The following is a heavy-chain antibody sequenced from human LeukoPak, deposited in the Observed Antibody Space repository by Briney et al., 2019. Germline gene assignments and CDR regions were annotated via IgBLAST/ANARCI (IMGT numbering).Heavy chain of an antibody. V-gene: IGHV3-11*04. CDR3: ARAAKWELHIPY. J-gene: IGHJ4*02. CDR1: GFTFNNAW. CDR2: ISSSGSTI. Sequence: NPGGSLRLSCAASGFTFNNAWMSWVRQAPGKGLEWVSYISSSGSTIYYADSVKGRFTISRDNAKNSLYLQMNSLRAEDTAVYYCARAAKWELHIPYWGQGTLVTVSS. D-gene: IGHD1-26*01.